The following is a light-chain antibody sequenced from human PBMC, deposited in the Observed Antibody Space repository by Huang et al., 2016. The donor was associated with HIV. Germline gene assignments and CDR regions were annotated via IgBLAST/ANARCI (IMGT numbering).Light chain of an antibody. CDR3: MQTIQPTT. V-gene: IGKV2D-29*02. J-gene: IGKJ1*01. CDR1: QSLLHSDGKTY. Sequence: DIVMTQTPLSLSVTPGQPASISCKSSQSLLHSDGKTYLYCYLQNPGQSPHLMIDEGSNRFSGVSDRFSGSGSGTNFTLKISRVEAEDAGVYYCMQTIQPTTFGQGTKVEIK. CDR2: EGS.